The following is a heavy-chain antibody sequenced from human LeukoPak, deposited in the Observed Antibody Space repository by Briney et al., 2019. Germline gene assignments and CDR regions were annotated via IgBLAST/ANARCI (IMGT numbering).Heavy chain of an antibody. J-gene: IGHJ6*03. CDR3: AGGKSGEVGWGHNYYYYYYMDV. CDR2: FDPEDGVT. Sequence: ASVKVSCKVSGYTLTELSMHWVRQAPGKGLEWMGGFDPEDGVTIYAQKFQGRVTMTEDTSTDRAYMELSSLRSEDTAVYYCAGGKSGEVGWGHNYYYYYYMDVWGKGTTVTVSS. V-gene: IGHV1-24*01. CDR1: GYTLTELS. D-gene: IGHD3-16*01.